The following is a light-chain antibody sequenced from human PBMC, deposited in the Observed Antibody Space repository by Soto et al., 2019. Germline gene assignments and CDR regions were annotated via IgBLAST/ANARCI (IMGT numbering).Light chain of an antibody. CDR3: QQYKSYSSWT. CDR1: QSISKF. CDR2: DAF. J-gene: IGKJ1*01. V-gene: IGKV1-5*01. Sequence: DTQMTQSPSTLSASVGDRVTITCRASQSISKFLAWYQQKPGKAPKLLIYDAFNLESGVPSRFSGSGSETEFTLTISSLQADDFASYYCQQYKSYSSWTFGQGTKV.